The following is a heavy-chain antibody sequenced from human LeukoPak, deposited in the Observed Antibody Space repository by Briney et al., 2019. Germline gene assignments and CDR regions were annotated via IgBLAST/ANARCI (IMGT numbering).Heavy chain of an antibody. J-gene: IGHJ4*02. CDR2: IDWDDDK. Sequence: RESGPALVKPTQTLTLTCTFYGFSLSTSGMCVSWIRQPPGKALEWLARIDWDDDKYYSTSLNTRLTISKDTSKNQVVLTMTNMDPVDTATYYCARLRIAAAGTFDYWGQGTLVTVSS. CDR1: GFSLSTSGMC. CDR3: ARLRIAAAGTFDY. V-gene: IGHV2-70*11. D-gene: IGHD6-13*01.